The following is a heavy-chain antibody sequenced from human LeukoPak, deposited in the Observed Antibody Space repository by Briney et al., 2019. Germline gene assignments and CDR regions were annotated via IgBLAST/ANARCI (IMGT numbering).Heavy chain of an antibody. CDR3: ARHYSNYLFGSDWFDP. V-gene: IGHV4-39*01. D-gene: IGHD4-11*01. CDR2: IYYSGST. Sequence: SETLSLTCTVSGGSISSSSYCWGWIRQPPGKGLEWIGSIYYSGSTYYNPSLKSRVTISVDTSKNQFSLKLSSVTAADTAVYYCARHYSNYLFGSDWFDPWGQGTLVTVSS. J-gene: IGHJ5*02. CDR1: GGSISSSSYC.